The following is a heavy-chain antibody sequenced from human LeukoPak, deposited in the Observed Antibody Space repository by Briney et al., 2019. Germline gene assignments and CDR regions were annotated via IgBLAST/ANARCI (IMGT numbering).Heavy chain of an antibody. CDR2: IYSGGST. D-gene: IGHD3-10*01. CDR1: GFTVSSNY. J-gene: IGHJ3*02. CDR3: ARGTGYGSGSISDAFDI. V-gene: IGHV3-53*01. Sequence: GGSLRPSCAASGFTVSSNYMSWVRQAPGKGLEWVSVIYSGGSTYYADSVKGRFTISRDNSKNTLYLQMNSLRAEDTAVYYCARGTGYGSGSISDAFDIWGQGTMVTVSS.